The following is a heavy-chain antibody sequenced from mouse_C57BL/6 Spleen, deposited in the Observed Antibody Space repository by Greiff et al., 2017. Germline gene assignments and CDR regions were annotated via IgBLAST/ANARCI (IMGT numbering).Heavy chain of an antibody. J-gene: IGHJ4*01. CDR3: ATYYYGSSHYAMDY. CDR1: GFTFSDYG. CDR2: ISSGSSTI. D-gene: IGHD1-1*01. V-gene: IGHV5-17*01. Sequence: EVHLVESGGGLVKPGGSLKLSCAASGFTFSDYGMHWVRQAPEKGLEWVAYISSGSSTIYYADTVKGRFTISRDNAKNTLFLQMTTLRSEDTAMYYCATYYYGSSHYAMDYWGQGTSVTVSS.